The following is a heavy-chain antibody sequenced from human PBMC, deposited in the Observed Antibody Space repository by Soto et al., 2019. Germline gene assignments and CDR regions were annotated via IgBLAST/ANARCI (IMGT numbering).Heavy chain of an antibody. CDR1: GYTFTGYY. J-gene: IGHJ6*02. CDR2: INPQTGGT. Sequence: ASVKVSCKASGYTFTGYYIHWVREAPGQGLEWMGWINPQTGGTSYAQKFQGRVTLSRDTSIKTADLELSRLTFDDAAVYFCARERYQVISDGMDVWGQGTTVTVSS. CDR3: ARERYQVISDGMDV. D-gene: IGHD2-2*01. V-gene: IGHV1-2*02.